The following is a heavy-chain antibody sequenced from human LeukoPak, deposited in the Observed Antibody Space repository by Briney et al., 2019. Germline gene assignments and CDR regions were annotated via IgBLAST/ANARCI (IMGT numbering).Heavy chain of an antibody. J-gene: IGHJ4*03. CDR2: ISYDGNNQ. CDR3: ARDKAFIPTTLTGYFEY. D-gene: IGHD3-16*01. V-gene: IGHV3-30*03. Sequence: GRSLRLSCAASGFTFTDNGMHWVRPTPGKGLEWVAVISYDGNNQYYADFVKGRFTISRDNSKNILCLEMNSLRAEDTAVYYCARDKAFIPTTLTGYFEYWGQGTTVTVSS. CDR1: GFTFTDNG.